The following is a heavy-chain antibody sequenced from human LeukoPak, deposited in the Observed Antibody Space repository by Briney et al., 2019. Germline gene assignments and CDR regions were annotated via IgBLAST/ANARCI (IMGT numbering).Heavy chain of an antibody. Sequence: ASVKVSCKTSGYTFNSNGISWMRQAPGQALEWMGWISTYSGNTNYAQNLQGRVTMTTDTSTSTAYMELRSLRSDDTAVYYCARDKNWDLEYWGQGTLVTVSS. CDR3: ARDKNWDLEY. V-gene: IGHV1-18*01. CDR2: ISTYSGNT. CDR1: GYTFNSNG. D-gene: IGHD7-27*01. J-gene: IGHJ4*02.